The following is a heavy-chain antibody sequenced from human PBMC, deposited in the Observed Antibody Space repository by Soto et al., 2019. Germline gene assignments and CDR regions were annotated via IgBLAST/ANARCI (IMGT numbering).Heavy chain of an antibody. CDR2: ISYDGSNK. J-gene: IGHJ4*02. V-gene: IGHV3-30*18. D-gene: IGHD2-2*01. CDR3: AKSVGYCIRTSCYPKSHFDY. CDR1: GFTFSSYV. Sequence: GGSLRLSCAASGFTFSSYVMHWVRQAPGKGLEWVAVISYDGSNKYYADSVKGRFTISRDNSKNTLYLQMNSLRAEDTAVYYCAKSVGYCIRTSCYPKSHFDYWGQGTLVTVSS.